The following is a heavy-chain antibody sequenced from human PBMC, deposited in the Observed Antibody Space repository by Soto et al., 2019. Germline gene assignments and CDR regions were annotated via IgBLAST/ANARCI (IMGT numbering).Heavy chain of an antibody. CDR2: IYHSGDT. CDR3: ARTRESSSTPRGFDY. J-gene: IGHJ4*02. V-gene: IGHV4-38-2*02. Sequence: SETLSLTCTVSGFSITIGHYWGWIRQPPGKGLEWIGSIYHSGDTYYNPSLKSRVTISVDTSKNQFALKLSSVTAADTAVYYCARTRESSSTPRGFDYWGQGTLVTVSS. D-gene: IGHD6-6*01. CDR1: GFSITIGHY.